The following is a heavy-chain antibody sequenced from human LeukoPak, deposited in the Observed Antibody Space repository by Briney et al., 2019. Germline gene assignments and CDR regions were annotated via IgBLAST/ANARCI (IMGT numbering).Heavy chain of an antibody. J-gene: IGHJ3*02. D-gene: IGHD3-3*01. Sequence: GGSLRLSCAASGFTFSNAWMSWVRQAPGKGLEWVGRIKSKTDGGTTDYAAPVKGRFTISRDDSKNTLYLQMNSLKTEDIAVYYCTTLGQFSYDFWSGYPTRAFDIWGQGTMVTVSS. V-gene: IGHV3-15*01. CDR3: TTLGQFSYDFWSGYPTRAFDI. CDR1: GFTFSNAW. CDR2: IKSKTDGGTT.